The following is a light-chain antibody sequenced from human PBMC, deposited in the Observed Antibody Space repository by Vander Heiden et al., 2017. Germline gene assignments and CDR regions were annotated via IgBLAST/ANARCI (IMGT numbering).Light chain of an antibody. CDR2: AAS. V-gene: IGKV1-39*01. J-gene: IGKJ2*01. CDR3: QQSFRTPYP. CDR1: QSISNF. Sequence: DIQMTQPPSSLSASVGDRVTITCRASQSISNFLNWYQLKPGNAPKLLIYAASNLQAGAPSRFSASGYGTDFTLTSSSLQPEDFATYYCQQSFRTPYPFGQGTKLNIK.